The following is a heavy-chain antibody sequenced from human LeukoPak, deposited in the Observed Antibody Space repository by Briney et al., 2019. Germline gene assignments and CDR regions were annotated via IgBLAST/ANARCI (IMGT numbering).Heavy chain of an antibody. CDR3: ASGANYGDYLPVDY. Sequence: VASVTVSCKASGGTFSSYAISWVRQAPGQGLEWMGGIIPIFGTANYAQKFQGRVTITADESTSTAYMELSSLRSEDTAVYYCASGANYGDYLPVDYWGQGTLVTVSS. V-gene: IGHV1-69*13. J-gene: IGHJ4*02. CDR2: IIPIFGTA. D-gene: IGHD4-17*01. CDR1: GGTFSSYA.